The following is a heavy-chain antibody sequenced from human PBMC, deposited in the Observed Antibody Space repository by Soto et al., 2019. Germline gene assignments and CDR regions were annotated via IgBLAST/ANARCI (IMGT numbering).Heavy chain of an antibody. D-gene: IGHD1-20*01. V-gene: IGHV3-11*01. CDR2: ISSSGSTK. CDR3: GRVYHY. J-gene: IGHJ4*02. Sequence: PGGSLRLSCAASGFSFSAHAMSWIRQAPGKGLEWVSHISSSGSTKYYADSVKGRFTISRDNAKNSLFLQMDSLRAEDTAVYYCGRVYHYWGQGTLVTVS. CDR1: GFSFSAHA.